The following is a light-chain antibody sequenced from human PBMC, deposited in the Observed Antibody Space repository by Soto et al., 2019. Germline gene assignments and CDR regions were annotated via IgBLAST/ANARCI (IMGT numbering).Light chain of an antibody. CDR3: CTYVGSSTSV. CDR1: SSDVGTYNL. CDR2: EGT. Sequence: QSVLTQPASVPGSPGQSITIACTGTSSDVGTYNLVSWYQQHPGKAPKLMVYEGTKRPSGVSNRFSGSKSGNTASLTISGLQAEDEADYYCCTYVGSSTSVFGTGTKLTVL. J-gene: IGLJ1*01. V-gene: IGLV2-23*01.